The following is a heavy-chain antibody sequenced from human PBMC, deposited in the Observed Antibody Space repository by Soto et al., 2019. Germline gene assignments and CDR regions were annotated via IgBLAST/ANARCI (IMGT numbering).Heavy chain of an antibody. J-gene: IGHJ6*02. V-gene: IGHV3-30-3*01. CDR1: GFTFNLFA. CDR3: ARGNMDV. CDR2: ASKDAFAT. Sequence: QVQLVESGGGMVQPGKSLRLSCAASGFTFNLFAMHWVRQAPGKGLEWVVVASKDAFATYYAGSVEGRFTISRDNSKNTLYLHMNNLRPDDTALYYCARGNMDVWGHGTAVVVSS. D-gene: IGHD1-1*01.